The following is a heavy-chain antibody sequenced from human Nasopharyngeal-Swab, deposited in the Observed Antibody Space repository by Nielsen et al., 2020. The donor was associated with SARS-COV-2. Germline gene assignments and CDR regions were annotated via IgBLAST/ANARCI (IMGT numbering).Heavy chain of an antibody. CDR3: AKDVMRWAFDA. J-gene: IGHJ3*01. Sequence: GESLKISCAASGFTFSSYWMHWVRQAPGKGPVWVSRINDDGRDTIYADSVKGRFTISRDTSNNKLNLQMTSLRAEDTGVYYCAKDVMRWAFDAWGQGTMVTVSS. V-gene: IGHV3-74*01. CDR1: GFTFSSYW. D-gene: IGHD2-15*01. CDR2: INDDGRDT.